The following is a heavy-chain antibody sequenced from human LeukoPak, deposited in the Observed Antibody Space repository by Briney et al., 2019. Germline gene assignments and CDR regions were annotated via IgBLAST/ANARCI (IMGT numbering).Heavy chain of an antibody. V-gene: IGHV3-72*01. CDR1: GFTFSDHY. J-gene: IGHJ1*01. CDR3: ARDSGH. D-gene: IGHD3-10*01. CDR2: SRNKGNSYST. Sequence: QPGGSLRLSCAASGFTFSDHYMGWVRQAPGKGLQWVGRSRNKGNSYSTEYAASVKGRFTISRDDSKKSMYLQMNSLKSEDTAVYYCARDSGHWGQGTLVTVSS.